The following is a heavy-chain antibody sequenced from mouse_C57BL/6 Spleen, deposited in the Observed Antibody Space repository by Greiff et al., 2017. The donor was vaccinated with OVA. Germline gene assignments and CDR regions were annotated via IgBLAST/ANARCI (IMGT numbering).Heavy chain of an antibody. CDR1: GFTFSSYA. J-gene: IGHJ2*01. Sequence: EVQLVESGGGLVKPGGSLKLSCAASGFTFSSYAMSWVRQTPEKRLEWVATISDGGSYTYYPDNVKGRFTISRDNAKNNLYLQMSHLKSEDTAMYYCARESGNYFDDWGQGTTLTVSS. CDR2: ISDGGSYT. V-gene: IGHV5-4*01. CDR3: ARESGNYFDD.